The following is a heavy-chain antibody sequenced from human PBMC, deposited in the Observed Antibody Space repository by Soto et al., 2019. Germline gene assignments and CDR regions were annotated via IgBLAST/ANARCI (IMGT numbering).Heavy chain of an antibody. D-gene: IGHD3-10*01. Sequence: SETLSLTCTVSGGSISSGDYYWSWIRQPPGKGLEWIGYIYYSGSTYYNPSLKSRVTISVDTSKNQFSLKLSSVTAADTAVYYCARDRYYGSGSYSNWFDPWGQGTLVTVSS. CDR3: ARDRYYGSGSYSNWFDP. J-gene: IGHJ5*02. V-gene: IGHV4-30-4*01. CDR1: GGSISSGDYY. CDR2: IYYSGST.